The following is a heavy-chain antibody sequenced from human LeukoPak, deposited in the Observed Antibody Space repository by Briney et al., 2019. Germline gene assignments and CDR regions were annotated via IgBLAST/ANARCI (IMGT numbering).Heavy chain of an antibody. D-gene: IGHD6-25*01. CDR2: ISGRSSDM. CDR3: ARAFPPPRTSAAGDL. V-gene: IGHV3-21*06. Sequence: GGSLRLSCTASGFTFSDYDMNWVRLAPGKGLEWVSSISGRSSDMYYTDSAKGRFTIARDNAENSLYLQMNSLRAEDTAEDYCARAFPPPRTSAAGDLWGQGTLVTVSS. CDR1: GFTFSDYD. J-gene: IGHJ4*02.